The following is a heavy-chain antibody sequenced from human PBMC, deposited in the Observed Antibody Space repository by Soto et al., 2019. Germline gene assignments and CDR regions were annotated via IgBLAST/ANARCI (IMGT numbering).Heavy chain of an antibody. CDR1: GFTFSSYS. J-gene: IGHJ6*02. CDR2: ISSSSSTI. Sequence: GGSLRLSCAASGFTFSSYSMNWVRQAPGKGLEWVSYISSSSSTIYYADSVKGRFTISRDNAKNSLYLQMNSLRDEDTAVYYCARDRPGYSSSWYRMDVWGQGTPVTVSS. V-gene: IGHV3-48*02. D-gene: IGHD6-13*01. CDR3: ARDRPGYSSSWYRMDV.